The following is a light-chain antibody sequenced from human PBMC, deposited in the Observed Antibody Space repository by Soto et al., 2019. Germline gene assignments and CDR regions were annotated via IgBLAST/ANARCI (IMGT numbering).Light chain of an antibody. Sequence: EIVLTQSPGTLSLSPGERATLSCRASQSVSSSQLAWYQQKPGQAPRLLIHGVSTRDTGIPDRFSGSGSGTDFTLTISRLEPEDFAVYYCQKYGGSHKWTFRQGTKVEI. CDR2: GVS. CDR3: QKYGGSHKWT. J-gene: IGKJ1*01. CDR1: QSVSSSQ. V-gene: IGKV3-20*01.